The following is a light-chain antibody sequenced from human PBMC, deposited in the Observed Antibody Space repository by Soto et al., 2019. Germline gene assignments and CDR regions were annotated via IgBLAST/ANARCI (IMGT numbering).Light chain of an antibody. Sequence: IVLTQSPGTLSLSPWERATLSCTASQNINSIYLAWYQQKGGQAPRLLIHGASSRATGIPDRFSGSGSGTDFTLTISRLEPEDFAVYFCQQYGNSPITFGQGTRLETK. J-gene: IGKJ5*01. CDR2: GAS. CDR3: QQYGNSPIT. V-gene: IGKV3-20*01. CDR1: QNINSIY.